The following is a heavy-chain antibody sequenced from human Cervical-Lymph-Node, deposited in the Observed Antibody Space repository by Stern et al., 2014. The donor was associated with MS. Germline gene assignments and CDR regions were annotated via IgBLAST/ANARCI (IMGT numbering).Heavy chain of an antibody. CDR2: FDPEDGET. D-gene: IGHD6-13*01. CDR1: GYTLTELS. V-gene: IGHV1-24*01. J-gene: IGHJ2*01. CDR3: ATDGSDSSSWPFDL. Sequence: QLVQSGAEVKKPGASVKVSCKVSGYTLTELSMHWVRQAPGKGLEGMGGFDPEDGETIYAQKFQGRVTMTEDTSTDTAYMELSSLRSEDTAVYYCATDGSDSSSWPFDLWGRGTLVTVSS.